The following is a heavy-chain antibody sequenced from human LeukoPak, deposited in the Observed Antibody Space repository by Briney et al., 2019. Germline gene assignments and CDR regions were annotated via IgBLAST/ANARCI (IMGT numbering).Heavy chain of an antibody. CDR1: GFTFRSYG. J-gene: IGHJ4*02. Sequence: GGSLRLSCAASGFTFRSYGMHWVRQARGKGLEWVAVIWYDGRNKYYADSVKGRFTISRDNSKNTLYLQMNSLRAEDTAVYNCARGNYDSSAYPDYWGQGTLVTVSS. CDR2: IWYDGRNK. V-gene: IGHV3-33*01. D-gene: IGHD3-22*01. CDR3: ARGNYDSSAYPDY.